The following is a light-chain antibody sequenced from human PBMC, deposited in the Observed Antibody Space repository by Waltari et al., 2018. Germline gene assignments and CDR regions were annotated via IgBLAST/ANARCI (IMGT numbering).Light chain of an antibody. V-gene: IGKV1-12*01. J-gene: IGKJ4*01. CDR1: QDVSTW. CDR3: QQTDSFPLT. Sequence: DIQMTQSPSSVSASIGDRVTISCRASQDVSTWVAWYQQKPGKAPNLLISAASSLQSGVPSRFSGSGSGTDFTLTISGLQPEDVTIYFCQQTDSFPLTFGGGTKVELK. CDR2: AAS.